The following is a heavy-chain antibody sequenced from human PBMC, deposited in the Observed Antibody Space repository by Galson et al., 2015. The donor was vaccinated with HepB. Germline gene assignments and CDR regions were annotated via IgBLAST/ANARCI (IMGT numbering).Heavy chain of an antibody. J-gene: IGHJ4*02. D-gene: IGHD2/OR15-2a*01. CDR3: VRGTTAPDY. CDR2: ISRGGDTS. CDR1: GFTFTSYG. V-gene: IGHV3-23*01. Sequence: SLRLSCAACGFTFTSYGMSWVRQAPGTGLECVSAISRGGDTSDYADSVKGRFTVPRDSSTNTLYLQMNGLRADDTAIYYCVRGTTAPDYWGQGTLVTVSS.